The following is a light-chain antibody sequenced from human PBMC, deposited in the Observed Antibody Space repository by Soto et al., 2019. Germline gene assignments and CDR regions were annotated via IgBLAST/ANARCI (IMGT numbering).Light chain of an antibody. J-gene: IGLJ1*01. Sequence: QDVGSQEPSLTLSPGGTVTLTCGSSTGAVTNGHYPYWFQQKPGQAPRTLIYDTTNRHSWTPARFSGSLLGGKAALTLSGAQPEDEAEYYCLLSYNAHYVFGTGTKVTVL. CDR3: LLSYNAHYV. V-gene: IGLV7-46*01. CDR2: DTT. CDR1: TGAVTNGHY.